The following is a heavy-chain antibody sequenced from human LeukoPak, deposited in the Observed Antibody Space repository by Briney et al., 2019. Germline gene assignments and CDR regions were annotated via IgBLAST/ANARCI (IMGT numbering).Heavy chain of an antibody. CDR1: GFTFSSYR. CDR3: ARDPGIAAAGTVGYFDS. V-gene: IGHV3-21*01. CDR2: ISSSSTYI. Sequence: PGGSLRLSCEASGFTFSSYRMNWVRQGPGKGLEWVSSISSSSTYIYYADSVKGRFTISRDNAKNSLYLQMNSLRVEDTAVYYCARDPGIAAAGTVGYFDSWGQGILVTVSS. D-gene: IGHD6-13*01. J-gene: IGHJ4*02.